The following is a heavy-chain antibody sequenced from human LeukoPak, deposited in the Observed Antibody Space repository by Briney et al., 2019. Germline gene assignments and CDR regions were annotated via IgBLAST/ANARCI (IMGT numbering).Heavy chain of an antibody. Sequence: ASVKVPCKASGYTFSSYYIHWVRQAPGQGLEWMGIINPGGGSTNYAQKFQGRVTMTRDTSSSTVYMELSSLRSEDTAVYYCARWGASDYWGQGTLVTVSS. V-gene: IGHV1-46*01. CDR3: ARWGASDY. D-gene: IGHD3-16*01. CDR2: INPGGGST. CDR1: GYTFSSYY. J-gene: IGHJ4*02.